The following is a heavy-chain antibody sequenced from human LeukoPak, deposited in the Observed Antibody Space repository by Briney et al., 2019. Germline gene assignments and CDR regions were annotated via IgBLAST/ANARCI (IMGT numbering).Heavy chain of an antibody. D-gene: IGHD1-1*01. CDR2: ISASGDST. CDR3: ARYIRSPLYYFDY. Sequence: GGSLRLSCAASGFTFSSYAMSWARQAPGKGLEWDSTISASGDSTYYADSVKGRFTISRDISRNTLYVQMNSLRAEDTAVYYCARYIRSPLYYFDYWGRGTLVTVSS. CDR1: GFTFSSYA. V-gene: IGHV3-23*01. J-gene: IGHJ4*02.